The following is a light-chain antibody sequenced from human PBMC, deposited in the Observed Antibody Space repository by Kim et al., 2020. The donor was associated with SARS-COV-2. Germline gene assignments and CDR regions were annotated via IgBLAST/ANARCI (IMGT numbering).Light chain of an antibody. CDR3: QHRRTWPLT. CDR2: DAS. V-gene: IGKV3-11*01. CDR1: QYIDNW. J-gene: IGKJ2*01. Sequence: EIVLTQSPVTLSLSPGQRATLSCRASQYIDNWLAWYQQKPGQVPRLLIYDASNRATGIPARFSGSGSGTDFTLTISSLEPEDFAVYYCQHRRTWPLTFGQGTKLVI.